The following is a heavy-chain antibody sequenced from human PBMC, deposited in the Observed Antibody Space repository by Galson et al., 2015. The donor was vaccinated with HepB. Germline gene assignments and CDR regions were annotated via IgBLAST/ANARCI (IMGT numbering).Heavy chain of an antibody. V-gene: IGHV3-74*01. CDR2: INTDGGAT. D-gene: IGHD2-2*01. CDR3: ARDQSVYAPS. CDR1: GFGFSSSW. J-gene: IGHJ5*02. Sequence: SLRLSCAASGFGFSSSWMQWVRRAPGKGLVWVSRINTDGGATSYADSVKGRFTISRDNAKNTLYLQMNSLRVEETAVYYCARDQSVYAPSWGQGILVTVSS.